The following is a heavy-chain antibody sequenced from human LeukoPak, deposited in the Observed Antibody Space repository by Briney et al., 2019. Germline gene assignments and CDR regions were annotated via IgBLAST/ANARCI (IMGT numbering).Heavy chain of an antibody. CDR2: IGSSSSYI. D-gene: IGHD5-18*01. V-gene: IGHV3-21*01. CDR1: GFTFSSYS. Sequence: GGSLRLSCAASGFTFSSYSMNWVRQAPGKGLEWVSSIGSSSSYIYYADSVKGRFTISRDNAKNSLYLQMNSLRAEDTAVYYCARINVDTAMAFDYWGQGTLVTVSS. CDR3: ARINVDTAMAFDY. J-gene: IGHJ4*02.